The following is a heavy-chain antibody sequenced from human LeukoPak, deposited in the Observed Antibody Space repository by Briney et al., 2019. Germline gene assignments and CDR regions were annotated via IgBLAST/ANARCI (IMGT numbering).Heavy chain of an antibody. D-gene: IGHD5-24*01. J-gene: IGHJ1*01. CDR1: GFTFSSYG. V-gene: IGHV3-30*03. CDR2: ISYDGSNK. Sequence: PGGSLRLSCAASGFTFSSYGMHWVRQAPVKGLEWVAVISYDGSNKYYADSVKGRFTISRDNSKNTLYLQMDSLRAEDTAVYYCARSGYRRDGYSRALYFQHWGQGTLVTVSS. CDR3: ARSGYRRDGYSRALYFQH.